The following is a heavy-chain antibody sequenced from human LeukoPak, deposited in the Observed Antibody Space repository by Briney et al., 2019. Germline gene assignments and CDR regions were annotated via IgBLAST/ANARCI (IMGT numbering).Heavy chain of an antibody. CDR3: ARARGSGLHYYYYYGMDV. Sequence: ASVKVSCTASGYTFTSYDINWVRQAPGQGLEWMGWMNPNSGNTGYAQKFQGRVTMTRNTSISTAYMELSSLRSEDTAVYYCARARGSGLHYYYYYGMDVWGQGTTVTVSS. CDR1: GYTFTSYD. CDR2: MNPNSGNT. D-gene: IGHD3-10*01. J-gene: IGHJ6*02. V-gene: IGHV1-8*01.